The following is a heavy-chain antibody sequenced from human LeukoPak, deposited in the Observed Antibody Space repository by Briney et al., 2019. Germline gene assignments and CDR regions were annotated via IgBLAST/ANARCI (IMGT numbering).Heavy chain of an antibody. Sequence: PGGSLRLSCAASRFTFSNSAMHWVRQAPGKGLEWVAVISYDGSNKYYADSVKGRFTISRDNSKNTLYLQMNSLRAEDTAMYYCAKVADLTGYHYFFDYWGQGTLVTVSS. J-gene: IGHJ4*02. D-gene: IGHD3-9*01. CDR2: ISYDGSNK. CDR1: RFTFSNSA. CDR3: AKVADLTGYHYFFDY. V-gene: IGHV3-30-3*01.